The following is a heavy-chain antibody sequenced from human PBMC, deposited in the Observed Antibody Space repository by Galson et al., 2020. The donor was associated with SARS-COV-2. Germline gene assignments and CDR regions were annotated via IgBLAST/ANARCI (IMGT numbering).Heavy chain of an antibody. Sequence: GESLTISCAASGFTFSSYSMNWVRQAPGKGLEWVSYISSSSSTIYYADSVKGRFTISRDNAKNSLYLQMNSLRAEDTAVYYCARAPDYYYYYMDVWGKGTTVTISS. CDR3: ARAPDYYYYYMDV. CDR1: GFTFSSYS. J-gene: IGHJ6*03. CDR2: ISSSSSTI. V-gene: IGHV3-48*01.